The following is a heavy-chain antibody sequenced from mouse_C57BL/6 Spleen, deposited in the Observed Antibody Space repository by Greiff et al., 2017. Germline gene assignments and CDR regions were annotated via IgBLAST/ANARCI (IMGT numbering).Heavy chain of an antibody. Sequence: DVQLQESGPVLVKPGASVKMSCKASGYTFTDYYMNWVKQSHGKSLEWIGVINPYNGGTSYNQKFKGKATLTVDKSSSTAYMELNSLTSEDSAVYYCAPDRGGTTYFDYWGQGTTLTVSS. V-gene: IGHV1-19*01. CDR3: APDRGGTTYFDY. J-gene: IGHJ2*01. CDR1: GYTFTDYY. CDR2: INPYNGGT. D-gene: IGHD2-12*01.